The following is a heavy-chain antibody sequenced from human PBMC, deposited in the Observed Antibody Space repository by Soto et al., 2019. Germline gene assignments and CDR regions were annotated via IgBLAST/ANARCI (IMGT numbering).Heavy chain of an antibody. CDR2: INHSGST. CDR1: GGSFSGYY. CDR3: ARVKKTIAARPFDY. D-gene: IGHD6-6*01. J-gene: IGHJ4*02. Sequence: QVQLQQWGAGLLKPSETLSLTCAVYGGSFSGYYWSWIRQPPGKGLEWIGEINHSGSTNYNPSLKSRVTISVDTSKNQFSLKLRSVTAADTAVYYCARVKKTIAARPFDYWGQGTLVTVSS. V-gene: IGHV4-34*01.